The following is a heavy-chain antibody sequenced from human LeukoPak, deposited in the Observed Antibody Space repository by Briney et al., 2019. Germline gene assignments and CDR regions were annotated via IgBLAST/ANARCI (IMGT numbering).Heavy chain of an antibody. Sequence: ASVKVSCKASGYTFSSYAMSWVRQAPGKGLEWVSAISGSGGSTYYADSVKGRFTISRDNSKNTLYLQMNSLRAEDTAVYYCAKVGSRMVRGVINWFDPWGQGTLVTVSS. D-gene: IGHD3-10*01. V-gene: IGHV3-23*01. J-gene: IGHJ5*02. CDR1: GYTFSSYA. CDR3: AKVGSRMVRGVINWFDP. CDR2: ISGSGGST.